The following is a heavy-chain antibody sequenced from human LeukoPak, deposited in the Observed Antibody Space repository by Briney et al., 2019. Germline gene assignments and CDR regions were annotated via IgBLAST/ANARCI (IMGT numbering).Heavy chain of an antibody. V-gene: IGHV3-21*01. CDR3: AREGTAMGYYYYYMDV. CDR1: GFTFSSYS. J-gene: IGHJ6*03. Sequence: GGSLRLSCAASGFTFSSYSMNWVRQAPGKGLEWVSSISSSSSYIYYADSVKGRFTISRDNAKNSLYLRMNSLRAEDTAVYYCAREGTAMGYYYYYMDVWGKGTTVTVSS. CDR2: ISSSSSYI. D-gene: IGHD5-18*01.